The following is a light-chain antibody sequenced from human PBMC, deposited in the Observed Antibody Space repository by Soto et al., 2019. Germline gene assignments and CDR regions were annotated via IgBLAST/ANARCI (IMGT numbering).Light chain of an antibody. CDR2: DVS. CDR1: SSDIGGYNY. J-gene: IGLJ1*01. V-gene: IGLV2-14*03. CDR3: SSFTSSSTYV. Sequence: QSALTQPASVSGSPGQSITISCTGTSSDIGGYNYVSWYQQHPGKAPELVIYDVSNRPSGVSNRISGSKSGNTASLTISGLQAEDEADYYCSSFTSSSTYVFGTGTKLTVL.